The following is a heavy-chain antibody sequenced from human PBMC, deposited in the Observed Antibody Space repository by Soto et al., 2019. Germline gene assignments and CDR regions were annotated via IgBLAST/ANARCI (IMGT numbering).Heavy chain of an antibody. CDR3: ARAGYSGYDWAYYFDY. Sequence: GGSLRLSCAASGFTFSSYSMNWVRQAPGKGLEWVSYISSSSSTIYYADSVKGRFTISRDNAKNSLYLQMNSLRAEDTAVYYCARAGYSGYDWAYYFDYWGQGTLVTVSS. CDR2: ISSSSSTI. CDR1: GFTFSSYS. D-gene: IGHD5-12*01. V-gene: IGHV3-48*01. J-gene: IGHJ4*02.